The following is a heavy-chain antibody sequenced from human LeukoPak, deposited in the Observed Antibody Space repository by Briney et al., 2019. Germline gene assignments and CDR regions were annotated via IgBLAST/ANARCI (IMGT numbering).Heavy chain of an antibody. Sequence: PGGSLRLSCPASGSTFSSYAMSWVRQAPGKGLEWVSAISGSGGSTYYADSVKGRFTISRDNSKNTLYLQMNSLRAEDTAVYYCAKDDRRSGSYYRYFDYWGQGTLVTVSS. CDR3: AKDDRRSGSYYRYFDY. CDR1: GSTFSSYA. D-gene: IGHD1-26*01. V-gene: IGHV3-23*01. J-gene: IGHJ4*02. CDR2: ISGSGGST.